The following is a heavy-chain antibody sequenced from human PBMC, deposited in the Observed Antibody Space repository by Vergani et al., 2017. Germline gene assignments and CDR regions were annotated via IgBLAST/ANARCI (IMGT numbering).Heavy chain of an antibody. D-gene: IGHD6-6*01. CDR3: ARGPAARPGYFQH. CDR2: IYYSGST. J-gene: IGHJ1*01. V-gene: IGHV4-59*11. CDR1: FDSIRNLY. Sequence: QVQLQESGPGLVKSSETLSLTCSVSFDSIRNLYCNWIRQPPGKGLEWIGYIYYSGSTYYNPSLKSRVTISVDTSKNQFSLKLSSVTAADTAVYYCARGPAARPGYFQHWGQGTLVTVSS.